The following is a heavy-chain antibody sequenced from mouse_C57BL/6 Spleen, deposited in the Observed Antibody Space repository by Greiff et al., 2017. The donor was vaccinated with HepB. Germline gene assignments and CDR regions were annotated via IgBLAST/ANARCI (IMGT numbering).Heavy chain of an antibody. CDR1: GYTFTSYW. V-gene: IGHV1-50*01. CDR2: IDPSDSYT. Sequence: QVQLQQPGAELVKPGASVKLSCKASGYTFTSYWMQWVKQRPGQGLEWIGEIDPSDSYTNYNQKFKGKATLTVDTSSSTAYLQLSSLTSEDSAVYYGARDPYGGYHWYFDVWGTGTTVTVSS. CDR3: ARDPYGGYHWYFDV. D-gene: IGHD2-3*01. J-gene: IGHJ1*03.